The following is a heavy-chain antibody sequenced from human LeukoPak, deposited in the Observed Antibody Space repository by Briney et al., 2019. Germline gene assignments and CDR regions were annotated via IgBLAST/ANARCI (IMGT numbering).Heavy chain of an antibody. CDR1: GFTFSSYE. J-gene: IGHJ4*02. Sequence: PGGSLRLSCAASGFTFSSYEMNWVRQAPGKGLEWVSYISSSGSTIYYADSVKGRFTISRDNAKNSLYLQMNSLRAEDTAVYYCARDPNYYDSSGYYSGGWGQGTLVTVSS. D-gene: IGHD3-22*01. V-gene: IGHV3-48*03. CDR3: ARDPNYYDSSGYYSGG. CDR2: ISSSGSTI.